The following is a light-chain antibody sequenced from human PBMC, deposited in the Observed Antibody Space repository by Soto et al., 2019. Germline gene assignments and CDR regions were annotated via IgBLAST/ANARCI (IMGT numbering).Light chain of an antibody. CDR1: QSVSSSY. J-gene: IGKJ2*01. CDR3: QRYGSSQYT. Sequence: EIVLTQSPGTLSLSPGERATLSCRASQSVSSSYLAWYQQKPGQAPRLLIYGASSEATGIPHRFSGSGYGTDFTVTISRLEREDLAVSYFQRYGSSQYTSGQRTKLEIK. V-gene: IGKV3-20*01. CDR2: GAS.